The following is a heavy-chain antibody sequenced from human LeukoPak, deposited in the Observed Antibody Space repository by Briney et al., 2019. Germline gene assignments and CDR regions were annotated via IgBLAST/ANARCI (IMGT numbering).Heavy chain of an antibody. Sequence: PSETLSLTCTVSGGSISSSSYYWGWIRQPPGKGLEWIGEINHSGSTNYNPSLKSRVTISVDTSKNQFSLKLSSVTAADTAVYYCARITGFGFAGARDYYDSSGYYPWYFDYWGQGTLVTVSS. V-gene: IGHV4-39*07. CDR3: ARITGFGFAGARDYYDSSGYYPWYFDY. CDR1: GGSISSSSYY. CDR2: INHSGST. J-gene: IGHJ4*02. D-gene: IGHD3-22*01.